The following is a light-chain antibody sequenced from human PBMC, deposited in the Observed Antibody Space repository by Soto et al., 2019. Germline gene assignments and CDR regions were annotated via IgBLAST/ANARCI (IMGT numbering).Light chain of an antibody. CDR2: AAS. CDR1: QGISRW. Sequence: DIQMTQSPSSVSASVGVRVTITCRASQGISRWLAWYQQKPGKAPKLLIYAASSLQSGVPSRFSDSRSGTHFPLTISSLQPEDFATYYCQQANSFPFGGGTKVEIK. CDR3: QQANSFP. J-gene: IGKJ4*01. V-gene: IGKV1D-12*01.